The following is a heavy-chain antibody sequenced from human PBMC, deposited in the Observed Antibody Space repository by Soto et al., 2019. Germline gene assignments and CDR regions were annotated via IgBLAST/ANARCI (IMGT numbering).Heavy chain of an antibody. CDR1: GYTFTSYA. CDR3: ARDVGGMDV. V-gene: IGHV1-3*05. CDR2: INAGKGNT. Sequence: QVQLVQYGAEEKKPGASVKVSCKASGYTFTSYAMHWVRQAPVQRLEWIGWINAGKGNTKYSQKFQGSVTITRDAAASTAYMELRSLRSEDTAVYYCARDVGGMDVWGQGTTVTVSS. D-gene: IGHD3-3*01. J-gene: IGHJ6*02.